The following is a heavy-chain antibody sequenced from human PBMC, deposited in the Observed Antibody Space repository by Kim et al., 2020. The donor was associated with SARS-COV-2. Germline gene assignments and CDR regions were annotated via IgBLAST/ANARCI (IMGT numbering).Heavy chain of an antibody. Sequence: GREKYYVDSGRGRFTISRDNVKNSLFLQMNSLRAEDTAVYYCARGMAVADWGQGTLVTVSS. CDR2: GREK. D-gene: IGHD6-13*01. J-gene: IGHJ4*02. CDR3: ARGMAVAD. V-gene: IGHV3-7*01.